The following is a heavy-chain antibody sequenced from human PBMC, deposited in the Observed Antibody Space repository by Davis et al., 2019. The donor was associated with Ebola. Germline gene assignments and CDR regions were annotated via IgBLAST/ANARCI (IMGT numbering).Heavy chain of an antibody. V-gene: IGHV3-21*05. CDR1: VITFSSYA. Sequence: GGSLRLSCTDSVITFSSYAMTWVRQAPGKGLEWVSYISSSSSYTNYADSVKGRFTISRDNAKNSLYLQMNSLKTEDTAVYYCTRDHYYDSSGFDYWGQGTLVTVSS. J-gene: IGHJ4*02. D-gene: IGHD3-22*01. CDR2: ISSSSSYT. CDR3: TRDHYYDSSGFDY.